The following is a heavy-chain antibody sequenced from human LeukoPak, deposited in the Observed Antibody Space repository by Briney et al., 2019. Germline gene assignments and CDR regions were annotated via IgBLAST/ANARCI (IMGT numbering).Heavy chain of an antibody. J-gene: IGHJ4*02. V-gene: IGHV3-30*04. Sequence: GRSLRLSCAASGFIFSSYAMHWVRQAPGKGLEWVAVISYDGSDKDYADSVKGRFTISRDNSKNTLYLQMNSLRPGDTAVYYCARNLYHYDSTNYLFDYWGQGTLVTVSS. CDR3: ARNLYHYDSTNYLFDY. D-gene: IGHD3-22*01. CDR1: GFIFSSYA. CDR2: ISYDGSDK.